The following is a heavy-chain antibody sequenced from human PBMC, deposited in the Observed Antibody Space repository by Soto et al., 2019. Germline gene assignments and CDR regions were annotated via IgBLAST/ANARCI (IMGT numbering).Heavy chain of an antibody. CDR2: IYHSGST. CDR3: ARVKVTTESFDS. V-gene: IGHV4-38-2*01. CDR1: GYSISSGYY. Sequence: PSETLSLTCAVSGYSISSGYYWGWIRQPPGKGLEWIGSIYHSGSTYYNPSLKSRVTISVDTSKNQFSLKLSSVTAADTAVYYCARVKVTTESFDSWGQGSLVTVSS. D-gene: IGHD4-17*01. J-gene: IGHJ4*02.